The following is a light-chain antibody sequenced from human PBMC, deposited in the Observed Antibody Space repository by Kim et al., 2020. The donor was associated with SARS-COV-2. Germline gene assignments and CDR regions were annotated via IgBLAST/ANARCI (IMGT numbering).Light chain of an antibody. CDR2: DVS. Sequence: GQANTLSCTGTRRDVGGYNYVSWYQQHPGKAPKLMIYDVSNRPSGVSNRFSGSKSGNTASLTISGLQAEDEADYYCSSYTSSSTRVFGGGTQLTVL. V-gene: IGLV2-14*03. CDR3: SSYTSSSTRV. J-gene: IGLJ3*02. CDR1: RRDVGGYNY.